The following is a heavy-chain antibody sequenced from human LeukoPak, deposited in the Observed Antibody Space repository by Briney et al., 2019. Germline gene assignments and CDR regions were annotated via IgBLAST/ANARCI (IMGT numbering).Heavy chain of an antibody. Sequence: SETLSLTCAVYGGSFSGYYWSWIRQPPGKGLEWIGEINHSGSTNYNPSLKSRITISVDTSKNQFSLELISVTAADTAVYYCARGGVLWFGELPTVWGQGSLVIVSS. V-gene: IGHV4-34*01. J-gene: IGHJ4*02. CDR2: INHSGST. CDR1: GGSFSGYY. CDR3: ARGGVLWFGELPTV. D-gene: IGHD3-10*01.